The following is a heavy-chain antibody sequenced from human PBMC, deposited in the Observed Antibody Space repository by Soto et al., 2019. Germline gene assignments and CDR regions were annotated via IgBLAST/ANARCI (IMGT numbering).Heavy chain of an antibody. D-gene: IGHD1-20*01. V-gene: IGHV1-46*03. CDR3: ARVQYKEKYYMDV. J-gene: IGHJ6*03. CDR2: INPSGGST. CDR1: GYTFTSYY. Sequence: ASVKVSCKASGYTFTSYYMHWVRQAPGQGLEWMGIINPSGGSTSYAQKFQGRVTMTRDTSTSTIYMELSSLRSEDTAVYYCARVQYKEKYYMDVWGKGTTVTVS.